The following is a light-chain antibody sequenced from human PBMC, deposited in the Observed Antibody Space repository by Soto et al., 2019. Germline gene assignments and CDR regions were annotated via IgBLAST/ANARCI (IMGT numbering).Light chain of an antibody. J-gene: IGLJ1*01. Sequence: LNRAAYACRSPWAAHPISKNGTSSEVGGYNYVSWYQQHPGKAPKLMIYEVSKRPSGVPDRFSGSKSGNTASLTVSGLQAEDEADYYCSSYAGSNNFAYVFGTGTKVTVL. CDR1: SSEVGGYNY. CDR3: SSYAGSNNFAYV. V-gene: IGLV2-8*02. CDR2: EVS.